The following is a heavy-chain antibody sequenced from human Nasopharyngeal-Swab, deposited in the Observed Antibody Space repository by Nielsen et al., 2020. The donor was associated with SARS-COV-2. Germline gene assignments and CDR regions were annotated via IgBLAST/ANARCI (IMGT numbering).Heavy chain of an antibody. Sequence: GESLKISCAASGFTFDDYAMHWVRQAPGKGLEWVAFISYDGSNKYYADSVKGRFTISRDNSKNTLYLQMNSLRAEDTAVYYCARGDYCSGGSCYERGNYDYYGMDVWGQGTTVTVSS. J-gene: IGHJ6*02. CDR3: ARGDYCSGGSCYERGNYDYYGMDV. CDR2: ISYDGSNK. D-gene: IGHD2-15*01. CDR1: GFTFDDYA. V-gene: IGHV3-30-3*01.